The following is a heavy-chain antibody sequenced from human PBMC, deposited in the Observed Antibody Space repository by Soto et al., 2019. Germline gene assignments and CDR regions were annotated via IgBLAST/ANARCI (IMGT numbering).Heavy chain of an antibody. V-gene: IGHV2-26*01. CDR3: ARTQFFWTGNTYWFDP. CDR1: GFALSYSRVG. CDR2: VFSNDEK. D-gene: IGHD3-3*01. J-gene: IGHJ5*02. Sequence: SGPTLVNPTETLTLACTVSGFALSYSRVGVAWIRQPPGKALEWLAHVFSNDEKSYTTSLKSRLTISKDTSKSQVVLTMTNMGPVDTATYYCARTQFFWTGNTYWFDPWGQGILVTVSS.